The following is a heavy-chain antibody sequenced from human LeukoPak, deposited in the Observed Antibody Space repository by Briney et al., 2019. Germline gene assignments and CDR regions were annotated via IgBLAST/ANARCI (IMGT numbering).Heavy chain of an antibody. J-gene: IGHJ6*02. D-gene: IGHD3-10*01. CDR3: AAGFSGSYYPLYYYYGMDV. CDR1: GFTFTSSA. V-gene: IGHV1-58*01. CDR2: IVVGSGNT. Sequence: SVKVSCKASGFTFTSSAAQWVRQARGQCLEWIGWIVVGSGNTNYAQKFQERVTITRDMSTSTAYMELSSLRSEDTAVYYCAAGFSGSYYPLYYYYGMDVWGQGTTVTVSS.